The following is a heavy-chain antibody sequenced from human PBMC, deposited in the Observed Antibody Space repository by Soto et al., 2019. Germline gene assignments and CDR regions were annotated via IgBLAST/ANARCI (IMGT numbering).Heavy chain of an antibody. V-gene: IGHV4-34*01. CDR1: GGSFSNYY. CDR2: INHTGNT. Sequence: SETLSLTCVVYGGSFSNYYWSWIRQPPGEGLEWIGEINHTGNTNYDPSLKSRVTISGDRSKNQFSLKLTSVTAADTAVYYCAILGKGYWGQGNLVTVSS. D-gene: IGHD3-16*01. CDR3: AILGKGY. J-gene: IGHJ4*02.